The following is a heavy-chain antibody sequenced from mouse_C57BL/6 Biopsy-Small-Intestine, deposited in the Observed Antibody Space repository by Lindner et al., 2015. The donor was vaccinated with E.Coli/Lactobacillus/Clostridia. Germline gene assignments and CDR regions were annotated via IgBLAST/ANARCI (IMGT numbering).Heavy chain of an antibody. J-gene: IGHJ1*03. D-gene: IGHD2-3*01. Sequence: VQLQESGGGLVQPKGSLKLSCAASGFTFSTYAMHWVRQAPGKGLEWVARIRSKSNNYATYYADSVKDRFAFSRDDSQSMLYLQMNNLKTEDTAMYYCVGFYDDFYGGYFDVWGTGTTVTVSS. CDR2: IRSKSNNYAT. V-gene: IGHV10-3*01. CDR3: VGFYDDFYGGYFDV. CDR1: GFTFSTYA.